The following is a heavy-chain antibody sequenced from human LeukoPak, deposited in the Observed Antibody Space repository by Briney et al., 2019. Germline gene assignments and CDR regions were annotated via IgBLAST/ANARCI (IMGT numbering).Heavy chain of an antibody. J-gene: IGHJ1*01. D-gene: IGHD3-22*01. CDR2: IYTSGST. CDR1: GVSISSYY. CDR3: ATSDSSGYYAQYFQH. Sequence: PSETLSLTCTVSGVSISSYYWSWVRQPPGKGLEWIGYIYTSGSTNYNPSLKSRVTISVDTSKNQFSLKLSSVTAADTAVYYCATSDSSGYYAQYFQHWGQGTLVTVSS. V-gene: IGHV4-4*09.